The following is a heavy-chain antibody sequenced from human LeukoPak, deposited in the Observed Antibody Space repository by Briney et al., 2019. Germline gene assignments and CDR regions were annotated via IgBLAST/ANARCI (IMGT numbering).Heavy chain of an antibody. Sequence: SETLSLICTVSGYSISSGYYWNWIRQPPGKGLEWIGEINHSGSTNYNPSLKSRVTISVDTSKNQFSLRLNSATAADTAVYYCARRARFGNGWVFDYWGQGTLVTVSS. CDR3: ARRARFGNGWVFDY. J-gene: IGHJ4*02. CDR1: GYSISSGYY. D-gene: IGHD6-19*01. CDR2: INHSGST. V-gene: IGHV4-38-2*02.